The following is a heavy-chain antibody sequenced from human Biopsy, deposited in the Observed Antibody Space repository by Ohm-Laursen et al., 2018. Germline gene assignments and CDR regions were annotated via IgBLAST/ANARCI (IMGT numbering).Heavy chain of an antibody. CDR3: TRAEAGSGSLLYFDY. J-gene: IGHJ4*02. D-gene: IGHD3-10*01. V-gene: IGHV3-23*01. CDR2: ISASGGSS. Sequence: SLRLSCAASGFTFSSYAMSWVRQAPGRGLEWVTSISASGGSSDSADSVKGRFTISRDNSKNTLYLQMNSLRAEDTAVYYCTRAEAGSGSLLYFDYWGQGTLVTVSS. CDR1: GFTFSSYA.